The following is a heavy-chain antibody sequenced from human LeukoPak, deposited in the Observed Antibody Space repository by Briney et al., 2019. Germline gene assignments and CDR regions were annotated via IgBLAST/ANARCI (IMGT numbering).Heavy chain of an antibody. CDR3: ARGYRGRSSSWYVN. CDR1: GGSFSGYD. J-gene: IGHJ4*02. Sequence: PSETLSLTCAVYGGSFSGYDWSWIRQPPGKGLEWIGEINHSGSTNYNPSLKSRGTISADTSKKQFSLKLSSVTAADTAVYYCARGYRGRSSSWYVNWGQGTLVTVS. V-gene: IGHV4-34*01. CDR2: INHSGST. D-gene: IGHD6-13*01.